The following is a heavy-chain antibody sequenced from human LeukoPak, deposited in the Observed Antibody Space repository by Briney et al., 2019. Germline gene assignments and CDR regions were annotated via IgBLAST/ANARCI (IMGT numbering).Heavy chain of an antibody. D-gene: IGHD1/OR15-1a*01. J-gene: IGHJ4*02. CDR2: IKEDGTEE. CDR3: ARWNNDWEFDY. CDR1: GFTFSSYA. V-gene: IGHV3-7*05. Sequence: GGSLRLSCAASGFTFSSYAMSWVRQAPGKGLEWVAHIKEDGTEEYYVDSVKGRFTISRDNAKNSLSLQMNSLRAEDTAVYYCARWNNDWEFDYWGQGTLVSVSS.